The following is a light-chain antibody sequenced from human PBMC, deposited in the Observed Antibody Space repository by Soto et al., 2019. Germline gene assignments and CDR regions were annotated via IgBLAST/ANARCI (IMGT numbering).Light chain of an antibody. CDR2: AAS. CDR3: PLTYCTPGS. V-gene: IGKV1-39*01. Sequence: PPTPSSPAASLCDRVTXXCRASQTIGTYVNWYQQKPGKAPKLLIYAASSLQSGVPSRFSGSGSGTDFTLTISSLQPEDFATYYCPLTYCTPGSFGQGTLLEIK. CDR1: QTIGTY. J-gene: IGKJ5*01.